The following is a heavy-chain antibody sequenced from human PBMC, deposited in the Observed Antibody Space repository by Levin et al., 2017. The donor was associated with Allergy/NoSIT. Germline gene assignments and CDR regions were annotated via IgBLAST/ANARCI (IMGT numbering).Heavy chain of an antibody. CDR3: TTGPPRYGDYSWGNYYGMDV. CDR2: IKSKTEGGTT. D-gene: IGHD4-17*01. J-gene: IGHJ6*02. V-gene: IGHV3-15*01. Sequence: GGSLRLSCAASGFPFSHAWMLWVRPSPGKGLEWVGRIKSKTEGGTTDYAAHGKGRFTISRDDSKNTLYLQMNSLKTEDTAVYYCTTGPPRYGDYSWGNYYGMDVWGQGTTVTVSS. CDR1: GFPFSHAW.